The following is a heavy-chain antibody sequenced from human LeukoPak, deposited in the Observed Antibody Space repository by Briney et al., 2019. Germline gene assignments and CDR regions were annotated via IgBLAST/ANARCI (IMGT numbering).Heavy chain of an antibody. CDR1: GFTFSSYD. V-gene: IGHV3-13*01. J-gene: IGHJ6*02. CDR3: ARAFPFGYYDSSGYYYGGFYYYGMDV. D-gene: IGHD3-22*01. CDR2: IGTAGDT. Sequence: PGGSLRLSCAASGFTFSSYDMHWVRQATGKGLEWVSAIGTAGDTYYPGSVKGRFTISRGNAKNSLYLQMNSLRAGDTAVYYCARAFPFGYYDSSGYYYGGFYYYGMDVWGQGTTVTVSS.